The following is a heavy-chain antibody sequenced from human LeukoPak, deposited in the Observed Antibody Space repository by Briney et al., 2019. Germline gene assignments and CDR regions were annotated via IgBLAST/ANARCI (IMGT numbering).Heavy chain of an antibody. J-gene: IGHJ5*02. D-gene: IGHD2-2*01. CDR1: GGSIRSSYYY. Sequence: SETLSLTCTVSGGSIRSSYYYWGWIRQPPGKGLEWIGSIYDSGSTYYNPSLKSRVTISVDTSKNQFSLKLNSVTAADTAVYYCARLQYCSGTSCYWFDPWGQGTLVTVSS. CDR2: IYDSGST. CDR3: ARLQYCSGTSCYWFDP. V-gene: IGHV4-39*07.